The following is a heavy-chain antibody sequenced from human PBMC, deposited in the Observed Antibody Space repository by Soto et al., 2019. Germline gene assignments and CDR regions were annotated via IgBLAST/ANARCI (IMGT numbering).Heavy chain of an antibody. CDR2: IFHSGST. CDR1: GGSISSGAYS. CDR3: ARGTIFGVAPFDY. J-gene: IGHJ4*02. Sequence: QLQLQESGSGLVKPSQTLSLTCAVSGGSISSGAYSWSWIRQPPGKGLEWIGYIFHSGSTYYNPSLKSRVTISVDRSKKQFSLKLISVTAADTAVYYCARGTIFGVAPFDYWGQGTLVTVSS. D-gene: IGHD3-3*01. V-gene: IGHV4-30-2*01.